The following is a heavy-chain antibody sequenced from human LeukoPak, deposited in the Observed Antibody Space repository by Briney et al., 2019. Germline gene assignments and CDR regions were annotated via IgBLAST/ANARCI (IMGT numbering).Heavy chain of an antibody. CDR1: GFTFSNYG. V-gene: IGHV3-30*18. CDR3: AKERTNSEDYYDF. D-gene: IGHD7-27*01. Sequence: GGSLRLSCAASGFTFSNYGIHWVRQAPGKGLEWVAVISYDGNKKRYADSVKGRFTISRDNSKNTLYIQMNSLRAEDTAVYYCAKERTNSEDYYDFWGQGTLVTVSS. CDR2: ISYDGNKK. J-gene: IGHJ4*02.